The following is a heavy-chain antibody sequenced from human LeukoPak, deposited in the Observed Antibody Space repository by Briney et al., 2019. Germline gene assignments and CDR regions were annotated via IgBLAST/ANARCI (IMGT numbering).Heavy chain of an antibody. CDR3: AKDRRRFLEWLLSPYFDY. CDR1: GFTFSSCA. D-gene: IGHD3-3*01. V-gene: IGHV3-23*01. CDR2: ISGSGGST. Sequence: GGSLRLSYAASGFTFSSCAMSWVRQAPGKGLEWVSAISGSGGSTYYADSVKGRFTISRDNSKNTLYLQMNSLRAEDTAVYYCAKDRRRFLEWLLSPYFDYWGQGTLVTVSS. J-gene: IGHJ4*02.